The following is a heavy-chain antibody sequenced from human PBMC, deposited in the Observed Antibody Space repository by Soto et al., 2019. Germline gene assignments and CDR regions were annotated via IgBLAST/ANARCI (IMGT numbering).Heavy chain of an antibody. D-gene: IGHD6-13*01. J-gene: IGHJ6*02. Sequence: GGSLRLSCAASGFTVSSAYMTWVRQAPGKGLEWVSVIYGGLTTSYADSVKGRFTISRDNSKNTLFLQMNSLRAEDTAVYYCARDRIEAAGTPRFNYYYGMDVWGQGTTVTVSS. CDR2: IYGGLTT. V-gene: IGHV3-53*01. CDR1: GFTVSSAY. CDR3: ARDRIEAAGTPRFNYYYGMDV.